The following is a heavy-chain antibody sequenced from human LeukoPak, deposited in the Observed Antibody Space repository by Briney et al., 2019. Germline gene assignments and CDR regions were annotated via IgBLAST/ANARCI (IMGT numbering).Heavy chain of an antibody. CDR3: ARGARQDSGFWSGYYPNWFDP. D-gene: IGHD3-3*01. J-gene: IGHJ5*02. CDR2: IYYSGST. V-gene: IGHV4-39*07. CDR1: GGSISSSSYY. Sequence: SSETVSLTCTVSGGSISSSSYYWGWIRQPPGKGLEWIGSIYYSGSTYYNPSLKSRVTISVDTSKNQFSLKLSSVTAADTAVYYCARGARQDSGFWSGYYPNWFDPWGQGTLVTVSS.